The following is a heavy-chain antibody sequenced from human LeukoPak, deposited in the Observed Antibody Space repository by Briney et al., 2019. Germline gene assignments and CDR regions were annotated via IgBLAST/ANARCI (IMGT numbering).Heavy chain of an antibody. Sequence: GGSLRLSCAASGFTFNKYWMHWVRQVPGKGLVWVSRINGDGTTTSYADSVKGGFTMSRDNAKNTLYLQMSGLRVVDTAVYYCATGNYYDSRGYYTFGHWGQGTLVTVSS. V-gene: IGHV3-74*01. J-gene: IGHJ4*02. CDR2: INGDGTTT. CDR1: GFTFNKYW. D-gene: IGHD3-22*01. CDR3: ATGNYYDSRGYYTFGH.